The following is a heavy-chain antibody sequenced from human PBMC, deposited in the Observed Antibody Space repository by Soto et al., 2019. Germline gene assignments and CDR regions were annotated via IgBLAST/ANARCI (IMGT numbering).Heavy chain of an antibody. D-gene: IGHD6-13*01. CDR1: GYTFTTYC. V-gene: IGHV1-18*01. Sequence: RASVNVSCKSSGYTFTTYCISWVRQAPGQGLECMGWTSGNNGHTNYAQKFQGRVTMTTDTSTSTAYMELRNLLSDDTAVYYCARDPPAPGTEFDYWGQGTLVTVSS. CDR2: TSGNNGHT. J-gene: IGHJ4*02. CDR3: ARDPPAPGTEFDY.